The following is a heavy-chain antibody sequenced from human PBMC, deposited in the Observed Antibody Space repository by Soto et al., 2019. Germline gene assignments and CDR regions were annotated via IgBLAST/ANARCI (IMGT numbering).Heavy chain of an antibody. CDR1: GGTFSSYA. V-gene: IGHV1-69*06. CDR3: ARRKDRGVIIAGGMDV. J-gene: IGHJ6*02. CDR2: IIPIFGTA. Sequence: QVQLVQSGAEVKKPGSSVKVSCKASGGTFSSYAIRWVRQAPGQGLEWMGGIIPIFGTANYAQKFQGRVTITADKSTSTAYMRLSRVRSEDTAEYYCARRKDRGVIIAGGMDVWGQGTTVSDSS. D-gene: IGHD3-10*01.